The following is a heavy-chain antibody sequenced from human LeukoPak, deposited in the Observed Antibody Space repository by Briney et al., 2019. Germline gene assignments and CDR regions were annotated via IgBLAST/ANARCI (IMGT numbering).Heavy chain of an antibody. CDR2: ISGSDAST. Sequence: PGGSLRLCCAASGFTFSSYAMSWVRQAPGKGLEWVSGISGSDASTNYADSVKGRFTISRDNSKNTLYLQMTSLRAEDTAVYFCAKVHTSSWSHWGQGTLVTVSS. D-gene: IGHD2-2*01. CDR1: GFTFSSYA. CDR3: AKVHTSSWSH. V-gene: IGHV3-23*01. J-gene: IGHJ4*02.